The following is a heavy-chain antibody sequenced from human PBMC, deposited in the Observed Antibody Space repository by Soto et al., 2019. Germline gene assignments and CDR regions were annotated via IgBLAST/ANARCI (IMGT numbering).Heavy chain of an antibody. CDR2: IWYEGTNK. J-gene: IGHJ4*02. CDR1: DFAFSNYG. CDR3: AKDRTVAARHYDY. D-gene: IGHD6-6*01. Sequence: GGSLRLSCVASDFAFSNYGMHWVRQAPGKGLEWVALIWYEGTNKYYGDSVKGRFTVSRDNSKKTLYLQMNSLRAEDSAVYYCAKDRTVAARHYDYWGQGTQVTVSS. V-gene: IGHV3-33*03.